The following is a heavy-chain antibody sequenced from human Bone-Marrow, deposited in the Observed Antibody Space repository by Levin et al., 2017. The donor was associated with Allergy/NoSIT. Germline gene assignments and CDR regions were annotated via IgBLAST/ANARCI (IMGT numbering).Heavy chain of an antibody. D-gene: IGHD5-12*01. CDR2: IYDGGKP. Sequence: SETLSLTCSVSGDFISNHYWNWIRQPAGKGLEWIGRIYDGGKPTYNLALKSRVTMSIDTSKSQYSLKLTSVSAADTAVYYCARAHSDPQTIKWSMLGDWGRGILVTVSS. V-gene: IGHV4-4*07. CDR1: GDFISNHY. CDR3: ARAHSDPQTIKWSMLGD. J-gene: IGHJ4*02.